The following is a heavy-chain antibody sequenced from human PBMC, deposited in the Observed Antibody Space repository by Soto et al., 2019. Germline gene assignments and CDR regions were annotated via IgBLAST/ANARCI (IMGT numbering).Heavy chain of an antibody. Sequence: ASVKVSCKASGYTFTGYYMHWVRQAPGQGIEWMGWINPNRGGTNYAQKFQGWVTMTRDTSISTAYMELSRLRSDDTAVYYCARGPGVGPSAESKPAYYYYYYMDVWGKGTTVTVSS. CDR3: ARGPGVGPSAESKPAYYYYYYMDV. CDR2: INPNRGGT. J-gene: IGHJ6*03. D-gene: IGHD1-26*01. V-gene: IGHV1-2*04. CDR1: GYTFTGYY.